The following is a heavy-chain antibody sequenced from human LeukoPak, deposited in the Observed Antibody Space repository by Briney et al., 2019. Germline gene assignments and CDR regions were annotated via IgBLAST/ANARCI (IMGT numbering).Heavy chain of an antibody. CDR2: IIPIFGTA. V-gene: IGHV1-69*13. CDR1: GGTFSSYA. Sequence: GASVKVSCKASGGTFSSYAINWVRQAPGQGLEWMGGIIPIFGTANYAQKFQGRVTITADESTSTAYMELSSLRSEDTAVYYCARSTNYYDSSGYYGYAGYWGQGTLVTVSS. CDR3: ARSTNYYDSSGYYGYAGY. J-gene: IGHJ4*02. D-gene: IGHD3-22*01.